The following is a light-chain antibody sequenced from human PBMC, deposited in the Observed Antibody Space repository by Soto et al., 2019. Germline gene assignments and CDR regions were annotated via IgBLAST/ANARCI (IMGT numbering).Light chain of an antibody. Sequence: DIQMTQSPSSVSTSVGDRVTITCRASQHIGSWLAWYQQKPVKAPKLLIYTASTVQSGVPSRFRGSGSGTEFTLTINSLQPEDFATYYCQQAYSFPLTFGGGTEVENK. CDR2: TAS. V-gene: IGKV1D-12*01. CDR1: QHIGSW. J-gene: IGKJ4*01. CDR3: QQAYSFPLT.